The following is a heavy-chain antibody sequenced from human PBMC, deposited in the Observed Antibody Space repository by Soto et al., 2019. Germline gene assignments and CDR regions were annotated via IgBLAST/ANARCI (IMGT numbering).Heavy chain of an antibody. CDR1: GYSFTRYW. CDR3: ARRITPDAFDV. D-gene: IGHD3-16*01. Sequence: LGESLKISCEASGYSFTRYWIAWVRQMPGKGLEWMGMAYPGDSDIRYSPSFQGQVTISADKSISTAFLQWSSLKASDTAVYYCARRITPDAFDVWGQGTMVTVSS. CDR2: AYPGDSDI. J-gene: IGHJ3*01. V-gene: IGHV5-51*01.